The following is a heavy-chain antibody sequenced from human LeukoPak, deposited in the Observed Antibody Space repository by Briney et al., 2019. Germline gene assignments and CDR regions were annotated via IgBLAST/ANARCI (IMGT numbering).Heavy chain of an antibody. D-gene: IGHD5-12*01. V-gene: IGHV3-23*01. CDR2: IRSNGIIT. CDR1: GFTFTHHG. CDR3: AKDDAWVRYQD. Sequence: QPGGSLRLSCAASGFTFTHHGMNWVRQAPGKGLEWVSGIRSNGIITYYADSVKGRFTISRDNSKNTVDLQMNSLRVEDTAVYYCAKDDAWVRYQDWGQGTLVTVSS. J-gene: IGHJ4*02.